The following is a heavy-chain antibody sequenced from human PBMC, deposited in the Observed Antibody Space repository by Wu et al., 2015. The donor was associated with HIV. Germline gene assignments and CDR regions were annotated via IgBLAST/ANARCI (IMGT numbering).Heavy chain of an antibody. CDR1: GYSFVRYS. V-gene: IGHV1-18*01. D-gene: IGHD5-12*01. Sequence: QVQLVQSGGEVKKPGASVKVSCKASGYSFVRYSLNWVRQAPGQGLEWMGWIGVSNGNTIYAQKFQGRVIMTTDKPTSTVYMELKSLTSDGTAIYYCVRKNGYSGYYPFDLWGQGTLVTVSS. CDR3: VRKNGYSGYYPFDL. CDR2: IGVSNGNT. J-gene: IGHJ4*02.